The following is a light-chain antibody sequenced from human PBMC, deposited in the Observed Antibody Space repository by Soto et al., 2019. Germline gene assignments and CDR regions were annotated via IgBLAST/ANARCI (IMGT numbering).Light chain of an antibody. J-gene: IGLJ2*01. Sequence: QAVLTQPPSASGTPGQRGTISCSGSSSNIGSNTVNWYQQLPGTAPKLLIYSNNQRPSGVPDRFSGSKSGTSASLAISGLQSEDEADYYCAAWDDSLNGVVFGGGTQLTVL. CDR3: AAWDDSLNGVV. V-gene: IGLV1-44*01. CDR2: SNN. CDR1: SSNIGSNT.